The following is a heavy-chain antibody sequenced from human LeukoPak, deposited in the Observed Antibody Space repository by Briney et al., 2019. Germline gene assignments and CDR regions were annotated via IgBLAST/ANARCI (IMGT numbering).Heavy chain of an antibody. D-gene: IGHD4-17*01. CDR2: ISSSGSYI. V-gene: IGHV3-21*01. J-gene: IGHJ4*02. CDR1: RFTFSSYS. Sequence: KSGGSLRLSCAASRFTFSSYSMNWVRQAPGKGLEWVSSISSSGSYIYYADSVKGRFTISRDNAKNSLYLQMNSLRAEDTAVYYCARNRNDYGDYVYDYWGQGTLVTVSS. CDR3: ARNRNDYGDYVYDY.